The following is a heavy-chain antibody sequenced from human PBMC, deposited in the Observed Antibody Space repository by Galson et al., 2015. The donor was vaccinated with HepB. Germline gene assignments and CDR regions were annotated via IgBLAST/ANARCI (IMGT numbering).Heavy chain of an antibody. D-gene: IGHD2-2*01. Sequence: SLRLSCAASGFSVNRNYMSWVRQAPGKGLEWLSFTYGATRMFYADSVKGRFTIYTDSSTNTLFLQMNSLRAEDTAVYFCARAPQDIVVEPADEYYYYYYYMDVWGKGTTVIVS. CDR1: GFSVNRNY. J-gene: IGHJ6*03. V-gene: IGHV3-53*01. CDR2: TYGATRM. CDR3: ARAPQDIVVEPADEYYYYYYYMDV.